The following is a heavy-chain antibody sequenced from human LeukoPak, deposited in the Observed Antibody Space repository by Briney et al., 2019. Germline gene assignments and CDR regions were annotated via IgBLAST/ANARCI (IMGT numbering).Heavy chain of an antibody. D-gene: IGHD4-17*01. CDR2: ISGSGGST. CDR1: ELTLSDNY. CDR3: AKGGMTTVTTNYYYYYMDV. V-gene: IGHV3-23*01. J-gene: IGHJ6*03. Sequence: PGGSLRLSCAASELTLSDNYMSWIRQAPGKGLEWVSAISGSGGSTYYADSVKGRFTISRDNSKNTLYLQVNSLRAEDTAVYYCAKGGMTTVTTNYYYYYMDVWGKGTTVTISS.